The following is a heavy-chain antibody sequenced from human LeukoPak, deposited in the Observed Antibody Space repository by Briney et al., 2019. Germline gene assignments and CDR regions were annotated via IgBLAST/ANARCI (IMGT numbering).Heavy chain of an antibody. J-gene: IGHJ6*02. Sequence: GESLKISCKGSGYSFTSYWIGWVRQMPGKGLEWMGIIYPGDSDTRYSPSFQGQVTISADKSISTAYLQWSSLKASDTAMYYCARLLGTVAANNYYYYGMDVWGQGTTVTVSS. CDR1: GYSFTSYW. D-gene: IGHD6-19*01. CDR3: ARLLGTVAANNYYYYGMDV. V-gene: IGHV5-51*01. CDR2: IYPGDSDT.